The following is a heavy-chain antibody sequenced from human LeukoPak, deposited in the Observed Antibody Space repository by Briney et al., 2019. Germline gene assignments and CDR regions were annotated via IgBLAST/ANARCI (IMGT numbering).Heavy chain of an antibody. CDR3: ATCYGFCAPWGY. D-gene: IGHD5-18*01. CDR1: GFTFSTYA. V-gene: IGHV3-23*01. Sequence: GGSLRLSCAASGFTFSTYAMSWVRQAPGKGLEWVSAFSGSGDTTYYAGSVKGRFTISRDNSKSTLYLQMNSLRAEDTAVYYCATCYGFCAPWGYWGQGTLVTVSS. CDR2: FSGSGDTT. J-gene: IGHJ4*02.